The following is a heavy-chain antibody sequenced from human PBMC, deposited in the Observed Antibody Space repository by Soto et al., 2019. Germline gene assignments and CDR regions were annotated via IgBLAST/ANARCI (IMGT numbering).Heavy chain of an antibody. CDR3: AKDRYCSGGSCLNFYGMDV. CDR2: ISYDGSNK. Sequence: LRLSCAASGFIFSSYGMHWVRQAPGKGLDWVAVISYDGSNKYYADSVKGRFTISRDNSKNTLYLQMNSLRAEDTAVYYCAKDRYCSGGSCLNFYGMDVWGQGTTVTVS. V-gene: IGHV3-30*18. D-gene: IGHD2-15*01. CDR1: GFIFSSYG. J-gene: IGHJ6*02.